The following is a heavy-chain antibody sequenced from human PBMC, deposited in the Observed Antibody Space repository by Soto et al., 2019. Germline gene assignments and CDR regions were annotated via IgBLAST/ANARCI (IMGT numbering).Heavy chain of an antibody. V-gene: IGHV4-34*01. Sequence: QVQLQQWGAGLLKPSETLSLTCAVYGGSFSGYQWSWVRQTPGKGLEWLGEINDSGNINYNPSLKSRVTILLDTPKKQISLKLSSVTAADSAVYYCARGLILWFGELSRRGGYYYYMAVWGKGTTVTASS. CDR2: INDSGNI. J-gene: IGHJ6*03. CDR3: ARGLILWFGELSRRGGYYYYMAV. CDR1: GGSFSGYQ. D-gene: IGHD3-10*01.